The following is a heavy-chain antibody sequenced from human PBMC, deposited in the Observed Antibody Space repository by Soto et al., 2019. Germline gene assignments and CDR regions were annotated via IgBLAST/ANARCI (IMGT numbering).Heavy chain of an antibody. CDR3: ARGGEYCSSTSCHFDY. Sequence: SETLSLTCTVSGGSISSSSYYWGWIRQPPGKGLEWIGSIYYSGSTYYNPSLKSRVTISVDTSKNQFSLKLSSVTAADMAVYYCARGGEYCSSTSCHFDYWGQGTLVTVSS. CDR1: GGSISSSSYY. CDR2: IYYSGST. V-gene: IGHV4-39*07. J-gene: IGHJ4*02. D-gene: IGHD2-2*01.